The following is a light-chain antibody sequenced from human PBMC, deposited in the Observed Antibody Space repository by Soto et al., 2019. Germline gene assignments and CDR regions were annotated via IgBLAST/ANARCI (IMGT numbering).Light chain of an antibody. CDR1: QSLSSS. J-gene: IGKJ2*01. CDR2: GAS. V-gene: IGKV3-15*01. Sequence: EIVMTQSPATLSVSPGERATLSCRASQSLSSSLAWYQQKPGQAPRLLIYGASTRATGIPARFSGGGSGTEFTLTISSLQSEDFAVYYCQQYNNWPPYTFGQGTKLEIK. CDR3: QQYNNWPPYT.